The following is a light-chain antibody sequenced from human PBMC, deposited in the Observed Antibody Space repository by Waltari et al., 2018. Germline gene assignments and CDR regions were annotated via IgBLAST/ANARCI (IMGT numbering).Light chain of an antibody. V-gene: IGLV2-14*01. J-gene: IGLJ2*01. CDR2: DVY. Sequence: QSALTQPASVSGSPGQAIIISCTGTGSDVGGYDYVSWYQQYPGKAPRLIIYDVYNRPSGVSNRFSGSNSYNTASLTISGLQAEDASVYYCSSYTSSGVVFGGGTKLTVL. CDR3: SSYTSSGVV. CDR1: GSDVGGYDY.